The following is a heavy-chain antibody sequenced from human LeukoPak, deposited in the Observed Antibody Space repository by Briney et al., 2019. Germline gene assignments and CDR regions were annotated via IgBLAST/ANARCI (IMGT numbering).Heavy chain of an antibody. CDR1: GGSISSSSYY. Sequence: SETLSLTCTVSGGSISSSSYYWGWIRQPPGKGLEWIGSSYYSGSTYYNPYLKNRDTISVETSKNQFSLKLSSVPAPDTAVYYCARRLAGTEDYWGQGALVTVSS. D-gene: IGHD6-13*01. J-gene: IGHJ4*02. CDR3: ARRLAGTEDY. CDR2: SYYSGST. V-gene: IGHV4-39*01.